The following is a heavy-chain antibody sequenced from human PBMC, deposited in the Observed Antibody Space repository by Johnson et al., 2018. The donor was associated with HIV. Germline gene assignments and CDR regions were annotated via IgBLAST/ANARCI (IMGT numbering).Heavy chain of an antibody. D-gene: IGHD1-26*01. J-gene: IGHJ3*02. CDR3: ARDDSGSKSLGAFDI. CDR2: ISSGGST. CDR1: GFTVSSNY. V-gene: IGHV3-53*01. Sequence: VQLVESGGGLIQPGGSLRLSCAASGFTVSSNYMSCVRQAPGKGLEWVSVISSGGSTYYADSVKGRFTISSDNSKNTLYLQMNSLGAEDTAVYYCARDDSGSKSLGAFDIWGQGTMVTVSS.